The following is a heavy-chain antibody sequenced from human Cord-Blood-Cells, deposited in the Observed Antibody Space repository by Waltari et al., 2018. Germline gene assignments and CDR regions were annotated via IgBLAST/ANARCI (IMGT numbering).Heavy chain of an antibody. CDR3: ARRGLTTHIVVVTAIDY. Sequence: QVQLQQWGAGLLKPSETLSLTCAVYGGSFSGYYWSWIRQPPGKGLEWIGEINQSGSPNSNPSLKSRVTISVDTSKNQFSLKLSSVTAADTAVYYCARRGLTTHIVVVTAIDYWGQGTLVTVSS. CDR2: INQSGSP. D-gene: IGHD2-21*02. J-gene: IGHJ4*02. V-gene: IGHV4-34*01. CDR1: GGSFSGYY.